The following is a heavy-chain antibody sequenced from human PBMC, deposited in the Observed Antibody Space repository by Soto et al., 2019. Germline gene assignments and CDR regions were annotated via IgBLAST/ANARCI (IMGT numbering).Heavy chain of an antibody. D-gene: IGHD2-15*01. CDR1: GFTLSAYD. Sequence: GGSLRLSCAASGFTLSAYDMHWVRQAEGKGLEWVSALGAADDPYYLVSVKGRFTISRENAKNSLYLQMNNLRAGDTAVYYCARAYSGRLPRRADYYYAMDVWGQGTLVTVSS. CDR3: ARAYSGRLPRRADYYYAMDV. J-gene: IGHJ6*02. V-gene: IGHV3-13*05. CDR2: LGAADDP.